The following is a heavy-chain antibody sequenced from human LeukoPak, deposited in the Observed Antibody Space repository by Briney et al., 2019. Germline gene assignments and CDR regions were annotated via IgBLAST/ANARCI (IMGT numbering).Heavy chain of an antibody. CDR2: ISSSGSSV. CDR3: ARETLRYFMDV. Sequence: GGSLRLSCVASGFTFSDYYVSWIRQAPGKGLEWVSYISSSGSSVYYADSVKGRFTISRDNAKNSVYLQMSSLRAEDTAMYYCARETLRYFMDVWGKGTTVTISS. CDR1: GFTFSDYY. D-gene: IGHD3-9*01. J-gene: IGHJ6*04. V-gene: IGHV3-11*01.